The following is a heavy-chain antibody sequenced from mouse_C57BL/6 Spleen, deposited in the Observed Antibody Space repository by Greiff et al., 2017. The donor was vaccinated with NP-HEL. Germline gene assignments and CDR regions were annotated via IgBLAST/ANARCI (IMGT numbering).Heavy chain of an antibody. V-gene: IGHV14-3*01. Sequence: EVQGVESVAELVRPGASVKLSCTASGFNIKNTYMHWVKQRPEQGLEWIGRIDPANGNTKYAPKFQGKATITADTSSNTAYLQLSSLTSEDTAIYYCARGYYSYYYAMDYWGQGTSVTVSS. CDR2: IDPANGNT. CDR1: GFNIKNTY. CDR3: ARGYYSYYYAMDY. J-gene: IGHJ4*01. D-gene: IGHD2-3*01.